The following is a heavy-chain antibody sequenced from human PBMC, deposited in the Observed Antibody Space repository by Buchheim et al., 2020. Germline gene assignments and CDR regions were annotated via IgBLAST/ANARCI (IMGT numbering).Heavy chain of an antibody. CDR2: IIPFFGEA. V-gene: IGHV1-69*01. D-gene: IGHD3-3*01. CDR1: GGTFSTSS. Sequence: QVQLVQSGAEVKKPGSSVKVSCKASGGTFSTSSMNWVRQAPGQGLEWMGGIIPFFGEANYAQKFQCRLTISADESTSTAYMELSSLRSEDTALYYCARARYYDSWSGSSDYYGLDVWGLGTT. CDR3: ARARYYDSWSGSSDYYGLDV. J-gene: IGHJ6*02.